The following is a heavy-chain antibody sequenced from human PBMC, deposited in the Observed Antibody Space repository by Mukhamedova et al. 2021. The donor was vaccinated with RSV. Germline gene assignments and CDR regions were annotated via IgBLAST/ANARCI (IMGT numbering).Heavy chain of an antibody. J-gene: IGHJ5*02. CDR3: VKNARLAAS. CDR2: ISGTSSDT. D-gene: IGHD2-2*01. Sequence: EWVSYISGTSSDTNYADSVKGRFTISRDNAKNSLYLQMNSLTAEDTAVYYCVKNARLAASWGQGTLVTVSS. V-gene: IGHV3-11*06.